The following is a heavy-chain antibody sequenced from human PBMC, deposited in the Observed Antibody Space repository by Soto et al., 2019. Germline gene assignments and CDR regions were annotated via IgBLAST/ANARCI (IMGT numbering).Heavy chain of an antibody. CDR1: GYTFTSYG. J-gene: IGHJ4*02. Sequence: ASVKVSCKASGYTFTSYGISWVRQAPGQGPEWMGWISAYNGNTNYAQKLQGRVTMTTDTSTSTAYMELRSLRSDDTAVYYCARDRVTFGGVIPRNYWGQGTLVTVSS. V-gene: IGHV1-18*04. D-gene: IGHD3-16*02. CDR2: ISAYNGNT. CDR3: ARDRVTFGGVIPRNY.